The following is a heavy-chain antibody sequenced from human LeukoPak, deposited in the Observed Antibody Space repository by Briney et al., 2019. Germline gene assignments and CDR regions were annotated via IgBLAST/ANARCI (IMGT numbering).Heavy chain of an antibody. J-gene: IGHJ4*02. D-gene: IGHD3-22*01. CDR1: GYTFTGYY. V-gene: IGHV1-2*06. CDR2: INPNSGGT. Sequence: ASVKVSCKASGYTFTGYYMHWVRQAPGQGLEWMGRINPNSGGTNYARKFQGRVTMTRDTSISTAYMELSRLRSDDTAVYYCARSPEYYYDSSGYSFDYWGQGTLVTVSS. CDR3: ARSPEYYYDSSGYSFDY.